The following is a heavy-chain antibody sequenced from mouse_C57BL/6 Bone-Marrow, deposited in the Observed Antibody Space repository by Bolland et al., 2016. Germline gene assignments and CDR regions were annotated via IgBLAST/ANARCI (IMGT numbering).Heavy chain of an antibody. J-gene: IGHJ3*01. Sequence: GGDYIYYADTVKGRFTIYRDNARNTLYLQMSSLKSEDTAMYYCTRNYDEDYWGQGTLV. CDR2: GGDYI. V-gene: IGHV5-9-1*02. D-gene: IGHD2-4*01. CDR3: TRNYDEDY.